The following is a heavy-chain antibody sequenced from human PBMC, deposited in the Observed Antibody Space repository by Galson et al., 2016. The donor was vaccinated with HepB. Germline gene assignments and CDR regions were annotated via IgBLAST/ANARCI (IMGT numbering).Heavy chain of an antibody. CDR1: GFRFDEYA. D-gene: IGHD1-1*01. CDR2: VRWNSGRL. V-gene: IGHV3-9*01. J-gene: IGHJ4*02. CDR3: AKERLVRRIFDH. Sequence: SLRLSCAASGFRFDEYAIHWVRQAPGKGLEWVSGVRWNSGRLGYADSVKGRFTISRDNAKNSLYLQMNSLRAEDTAVYYCAKERLVRRIFDHWGQGTLLTVSS.